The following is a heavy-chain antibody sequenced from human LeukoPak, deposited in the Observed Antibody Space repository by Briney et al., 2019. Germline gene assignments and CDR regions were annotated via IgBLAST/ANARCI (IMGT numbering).Heavy chain of an antibody. Sequence: PSETLSLTCAVYGGSFSGYYWSWIRQPPGKGLEWIGEINHSGSTNYNPSLKNRVTISVDTSKNQFSLKLSSVTAADTAVYYCARDTRSSIVVVPAALDYWGQGTLVTVSS. CDR3: ARDTRSSIVVVPAALDY. CDR1: GGSFSGYY. J-gene: IGHJ4*02. V-gene: IGHV4-34*01. D-gene: IGHD2-2*01. CDR2: INHSGST.